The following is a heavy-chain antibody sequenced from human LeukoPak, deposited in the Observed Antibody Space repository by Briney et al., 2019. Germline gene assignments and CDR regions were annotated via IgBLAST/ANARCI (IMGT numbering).Heavy chain of an antibody. CDR3: ARDRITMVRDAPWVATFDP. CDR1: GYTFTGYY. Sequence: GASVKVSCKASGYTFTGYYMHWVRQAPGQGLEWMGIINPSGGSTSYAQKFQGRVTMTRDTSTSTVYMELSSLRSEDTAVYYCARDRITMVRDAPWVATFDPWGQGTLVAVSS. V-gene: IGHV1-46*01. D-gene: IGHD3-10*01. CDR2: INPSGGST. J-gene: IGHJ5*02.